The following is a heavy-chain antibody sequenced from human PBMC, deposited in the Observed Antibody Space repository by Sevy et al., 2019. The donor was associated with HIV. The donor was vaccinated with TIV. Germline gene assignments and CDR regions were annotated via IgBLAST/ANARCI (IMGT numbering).Heavy chain of an antibody. CDR2: VNPSGGST. CDR3: ARGSGRRSGWFDP. Sequence: GTVKVSCKASGYTFTSYYMYWVRQAPGQGLERTGIVNPSGGSTSYAQQFQGRVTMTRDTSTSTVYMELSRLRSEDTAVYYCARGSGRRSGWFDPWGQGTLVTVSS. D-gene: IGHD1-1*01. CDR1: GYTFTSYY. V-gene: IGHV1-46*01. J-gene: IGHJ5*02.